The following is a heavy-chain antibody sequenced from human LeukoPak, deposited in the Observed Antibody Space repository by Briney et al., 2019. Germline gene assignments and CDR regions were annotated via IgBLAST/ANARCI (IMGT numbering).Heavy chain of an antibody. J-gene: IGHJ4*02. D-gene: IGHD6-6*01. V-gene: IGHV1-69*04. CDR3: SGSLVASYYFDY. CDR2: IIPILGIA. CDR1: GGTFSSYA. Sequence: SVKVSCKASGGTFSSYAISWVRQAPGQGLEWMGRIIPILGIANYAQKFQGRVTITADKSTSTVYMELSSLRSEDTAVYYCSGSLVASYYFDYWGQGTLVTVSS.